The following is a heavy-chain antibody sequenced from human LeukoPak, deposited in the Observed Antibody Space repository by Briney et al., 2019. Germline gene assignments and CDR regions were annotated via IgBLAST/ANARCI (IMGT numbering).Heavy chain of an antibody. CDR3: ARGGRYGSGSYYGY. D-gene: IGHD3-10*01. V-gene: IGHV1-69*13. Sequence: SVKVSCKACVGTFSSYAISWVRQAPGPGLEWVGGIIPIFGTANYAQKFQGSVTITADESTSSAYMELSSLRSEDTAVYYCARGGRYGSGSYYGYWGQGTLVTVSS. CDR1: VGTFSSYA. J-gene: IGHJ4*02. CDR2: IIPIFGTA.